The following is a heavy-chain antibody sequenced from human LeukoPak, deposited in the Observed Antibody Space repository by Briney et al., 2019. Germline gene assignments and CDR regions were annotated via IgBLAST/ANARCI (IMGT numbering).Heavy chain of an antibody. D-gene: IGHD3-9*01. CDR2: FDPEDGET. V-gene: IGHV1-24*01. Sequence: EASVKVSCKVSGYTLTELSTHWVRQAPGKGLEWMGGFDPEDGETIYAQKFQGRVTMTEDTSTDTAYMELSSLRSEDTAVYYCATGGYDILTGYYRGAFDIWGQGTMVTVSS. J-gene: IGHJ3*02. CDR1: GYTLTELS. CDR3: ATGGYDILTGYYRGAFDI.